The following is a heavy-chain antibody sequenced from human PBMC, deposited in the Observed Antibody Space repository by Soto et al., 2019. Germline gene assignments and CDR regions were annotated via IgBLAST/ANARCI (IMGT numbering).Heavy chain of an antibody. J-gene: IGHJ4*02. Sequence: GGSLRLSCTASGYSVTNNYMSWVRQSPGKVLEWVSILYGVGNAYYADSVRGRFTISRVNSQNTLYLQMKSLRVDDTGVYYCARGADDYGDRVDYWRQGALVT. D-gene: IGHD4-17*01. CDR2: LYGVGNA. V-gene: IGHV3-53*01. CDR3: ARGADDYGDRVDY. CDR1: GYSVTNNY.